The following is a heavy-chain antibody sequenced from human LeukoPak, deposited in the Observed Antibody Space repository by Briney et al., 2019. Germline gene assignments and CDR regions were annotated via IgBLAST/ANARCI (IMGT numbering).Heavy chain of an antibody. CDR3: ARDLNWETY. J-gene: IGHJ4*02. D-gene: IGHD7-27*01. Sequence: GGSLRLSCVISGFGFSDSYMTWIRQTPGKGLEWLAYISGSGSDIYYADSVKGRFTISRDNAKNSLSLQMNSLRAEDTAVYYCARDLNWETYWGQGTLVTVSS. CDR1: GFGFSDSY. CDR2: ISGSGSDI. V-gene: IGHV3-11*04.